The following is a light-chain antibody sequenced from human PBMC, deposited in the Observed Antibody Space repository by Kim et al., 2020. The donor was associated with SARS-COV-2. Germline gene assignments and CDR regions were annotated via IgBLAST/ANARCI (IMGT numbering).Light chain of an antibody. Sequence: SSELTQDPPMSLALGQTVTITCQGNILRGSYATWHQQRPGQAPIVVLYGNNKRPSGIPARFSGSTTRSTASLTITGAQAEDEADYYCSSRDGSGNDIIFGGGTQLTV. CDR2: GNN. CDR1: ILRGSY. CDR3: SSRDGSGNDII. V-gene: IGLV3-19*01. J-gene: IGLJ7*01.